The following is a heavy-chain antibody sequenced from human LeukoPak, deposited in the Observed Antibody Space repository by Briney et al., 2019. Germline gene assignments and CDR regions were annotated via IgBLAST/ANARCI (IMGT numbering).Heavy chain of an antibody. V-gene: IGHV4-4*07. CDR1: GGSISSYY. D-gene: IGHD6-19*01. CDR2: IYTSGST. J-gene: IGHJ3*02. CDR3: ARDQGYSSGWYGNDAFDI. Sequence: SETLSLTCTVPGGSISSYYWSWIRQPAGKGPEWIGRIYTSGSTNYNPSLKSRVTMSVDTSKNQFSLKLSSVTAADTAVYYCARDQGYSSGWYGNDAFDIWGQGTMVTVSS.